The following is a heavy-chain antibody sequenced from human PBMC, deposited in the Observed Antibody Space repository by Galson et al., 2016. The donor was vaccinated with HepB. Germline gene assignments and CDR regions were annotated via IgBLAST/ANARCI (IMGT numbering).Heavy chain of an antibody. CDR2: FDPEEAET. CDR1: GYTLTELS. V-gene: IGHV1-24*01. CDR3: ATDRALLGATGLDH. J-gene: IGHJ4*02. D-gene: IGHD1-26*01. Sequence: SVKVSCKVYGYTLTELSMHWVRQAPGEGLEWMGGFDPEEAETILAQKFQGRVTVTEDTSTDTAYMEMSSLRSEDTATYYCATDRALLGATGLDHWGQGTLVTVSS.